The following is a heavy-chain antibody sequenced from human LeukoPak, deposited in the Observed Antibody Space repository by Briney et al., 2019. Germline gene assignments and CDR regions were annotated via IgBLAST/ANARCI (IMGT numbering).Heavy chain of an antibody. Sequence: PGGSLRLSCAASGFVFSSYAMSWVRQPPGKGLEWVSVISRRDDYTYYADSVKGRFTISRDNSKNTLYLQMNTLRAEDAAVYYCANDYRSGSFHDFWGQGTLVTVSS. CDR2: ISRRDDYT. CDR3: ANDYRSGSFHDF. CDR1: GFVFSSYA. J-gene: IGHJ4*02. D-gene: IGHD3-10*01. V-gene: IGHV3-23*01.